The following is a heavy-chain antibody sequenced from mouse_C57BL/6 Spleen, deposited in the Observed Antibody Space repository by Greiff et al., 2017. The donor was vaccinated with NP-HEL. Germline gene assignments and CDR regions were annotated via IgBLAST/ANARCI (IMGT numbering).Heavy chain of an antibody. CDR3: ARSPYGSSFDY. CDR1: GYSFTDYN. V-gene: IGHV1-39*01. J-gene: IGHJ2*01. Sequence: VHVKQSGPELVKPGASVKISCKASGYSFTDYNMNWVKQSNGKSLEWIGVINPNYGTTSYNQKFKGKATLTVDQSSSTANMQLNSLTAEDSAVYYCARSPYGSSFDYWGQGTTLTVSS. D-gene: IGHD1-1*01. CDR2: INPNYGTT.